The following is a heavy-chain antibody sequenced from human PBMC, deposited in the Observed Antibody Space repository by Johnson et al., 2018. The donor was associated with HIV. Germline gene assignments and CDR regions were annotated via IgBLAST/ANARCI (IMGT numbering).Heavy chain of an antibody. CDR3: ARAGGGEGSGSDAFDI. D-gene: IGHD3-10*01. Sequence: EVQLVESGGGLVQPGGSLRLSCAASGFTFCSYAMSWVRQAPGKGLEWVSAIRGSGGRTSSADSVKGRFTISRDNSKNTLYLQMNSLRAEATAVYYCARAGGGEGSGSDAFDIWGQGTMVTVSS. J-gene: IGHJ3*02. V-gene: IGHV3-23*04. CDR1: GFTFCSYA. CDR2: IRGSGGRT.